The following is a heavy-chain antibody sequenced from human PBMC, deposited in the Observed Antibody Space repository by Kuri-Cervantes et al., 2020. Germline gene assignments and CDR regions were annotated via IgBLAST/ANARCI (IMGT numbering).Heavy chain of an antibody. D-gene: IGHD2/OR15-2a*01. Sequence: SLKISCAASGFTFDDYAMHWVRQAPGKGLEWVSGISWNSGSIGYADSVKGRFTISRDNAKNSLYLRMNSLRAEDTALYYCAKDGYYGTTKYYFDYWGQGTLVTVSS. CDR3: AKDGYYGTTKYYFDY. CDR1: GFTFDDYA. J-gene: IGHJ4*02. V-gene: IGHV3-9*01. CDR2: ISWNSGSI.